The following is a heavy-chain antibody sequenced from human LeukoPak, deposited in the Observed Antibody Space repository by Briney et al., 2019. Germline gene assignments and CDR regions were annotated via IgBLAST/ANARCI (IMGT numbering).Heavy chain of an antibody. CDR3: ARVLGYQRGAWFDP. V-gene: IGHV4-34*01. CDR2: INHSGST. CDR1: GGSFSGYY. J-gene: IGHJ5*02. Sequence: PSETLSLTCAVYGGSFSGYYWSWIRQSPGKGLEWIGEINHSGSTNYNPSLKSRVTISVDTSKNQFSLKLSSVTAADTAVYYCARVLGYQRGAWFDPWGQGTLVTVSS. D-gene: IGHD2-2*01.